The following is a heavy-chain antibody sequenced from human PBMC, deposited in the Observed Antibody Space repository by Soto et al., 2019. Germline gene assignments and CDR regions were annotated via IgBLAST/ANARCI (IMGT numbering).Heavy chain of an antibody. CDR1: GGSFSNYI. V-gene: IGHV1-69*01. CDR3: ARGLFGQQWLVGFDT. J-gene: IGHJ4*02. CDR2: TIPMFATA. D-gene: IGHD6-19*01. Sequence: QVHLVQSGAEVKKPGSSVKVSCKASGGSFSNYIFAWVRQAPGQGLEWMGGTIPMFATAQYAQKLPGRVTITADESTSTVYMDLTSLPSDATAVYYCARGLFGQQWLVGFDTWGQGTLVTVSS.